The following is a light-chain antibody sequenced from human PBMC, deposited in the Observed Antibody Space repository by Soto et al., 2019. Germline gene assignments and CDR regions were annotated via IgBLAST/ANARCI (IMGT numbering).Light chain of an antibody. CDR1: QSVSSY. J-gene: IGKJ4*01. Sequence: EIVLTQSPATLALSPGERATLSCRASQSVSSYLAWYQQKPGQAPRLLIYDASNRATGIPARFSGSGSGTDFTLTISSLEHEDFAVYYCQQRSKWLTFGGGTKVDIK. V-gene: IGKV3-11*01. CDR3: QQRSKWLT. CDR2: DAS.